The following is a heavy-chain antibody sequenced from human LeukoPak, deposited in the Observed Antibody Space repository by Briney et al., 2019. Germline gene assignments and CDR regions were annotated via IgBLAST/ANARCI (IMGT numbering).Heavy chain of an antibody. J-gene: IGHJ6*03. CDR3: ARVKAPYYYMDV. V-gene: IGHV1-18*04. CDR2: ISAYNGNT. CDR1: ENTFTNYY. Sequence: ASVKVSCKASENTFTNYYMHWVRQAPGQGLEWMGWISAYNGNTNYAQKLQGRVTMTTDTSTSTAYTELRSLRSDDTAVYYCARVKAPYYYMDVWGKGTTVTVSS.